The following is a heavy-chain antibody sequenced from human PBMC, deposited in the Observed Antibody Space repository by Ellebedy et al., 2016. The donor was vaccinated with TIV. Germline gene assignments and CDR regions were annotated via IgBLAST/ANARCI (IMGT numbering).Heavy chain of an antibody. CDR3: TKEEWWRADY. V-gene: IGHV3-21*01. D-gene: IGHD2-15*01. Sequence: GESLKISCAASGFIFSSYTMNWVRQAPGKGLEWVSSISTSSSYIYYADSVKGRFTISRDNAKSSLYLQMNSLRAEDTAVYYCTKEEWWRADYWGQGILVTVSS. J-gene: IGHJ4*02. CDR1: GFIFSSYT. CDR2: ISTSSSYI.